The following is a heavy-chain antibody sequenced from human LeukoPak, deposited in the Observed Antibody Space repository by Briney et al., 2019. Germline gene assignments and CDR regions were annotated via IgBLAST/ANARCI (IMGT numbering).Heavy chain of an antibody. Sequence: GGSLRLSCAASGFTVSSNYMDWVRQAPGKGLEWVSLIYSGGTYYADSVKGRFTISRDNSKNTVYLQMNSLRAEDTAVYYCARGRKFFDYWGQGALVTVSS. CDR2: IYSGGT. CDR1: GFTVSSNY. J-gene: IGHJ4*02. V-gene: IGHV3-66*01. CDR3: ARGRKFFDY.